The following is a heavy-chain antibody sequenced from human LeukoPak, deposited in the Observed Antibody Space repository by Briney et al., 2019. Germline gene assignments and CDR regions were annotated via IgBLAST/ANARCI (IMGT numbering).Heavy chain of an antibody. Sequence: ASVKVSCKASGYTFTSYYMHWVRQAPGQGLEWMGIINPSGGSTSYAQKFQGRVTITSDTSTSTVYMDLSSLRSEDTAIYYCARDWELTYWGQGTLVTVSS. V-gene: IGHV1-46*01. J-gene: IGHJ4*02. CDR1: GYTFTSYY. CDR3: ARDWELTY. D-gene: IGHD1-26*01. CDR2: INPSGGST.